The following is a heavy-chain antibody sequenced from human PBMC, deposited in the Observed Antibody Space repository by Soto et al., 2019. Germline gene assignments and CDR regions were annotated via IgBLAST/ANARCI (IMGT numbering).Heavy chain of an antibody. J-gene: IGHJ4*02. D-gene: IGHD4-17*01. CDR2: IIPILGIT. CDR1: GGTFSSYT. CDR3: ATLPTVTTGGDY. Sequence: ASVKVSCKASGGTFSSYTISWVRQAPGQGLEWMGRIIPILGITNYAQKFQGRVTITADKFTRTAYMELSSLRSEDTAVYYCATLPTVTTGGDYWGQGTLVTVSS. V-gene: IGHV1-69*02.